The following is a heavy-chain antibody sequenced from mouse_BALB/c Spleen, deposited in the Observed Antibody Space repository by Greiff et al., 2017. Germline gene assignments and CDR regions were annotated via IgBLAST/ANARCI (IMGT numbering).Heavy chain of an antibody. D-gene: IGHD4-1*01. J-gene: IGHJ3*01. CDR3: ARHVGRAY. Sequence: EVQLVESGGGLVKPGGSLKLSCAASGFAFSSYDMSWVRQTPEKRLEWVAYISSGGGSTYYPDTVKGRFTISRDNAKNTLYLQMSSLKSEDTAMYYCARHVGRAYWGQGTLVTVSA. V-gene: IGHV5-12-1*01. CDR1: GFAFSSYD. CDR2: ISSGGGST.